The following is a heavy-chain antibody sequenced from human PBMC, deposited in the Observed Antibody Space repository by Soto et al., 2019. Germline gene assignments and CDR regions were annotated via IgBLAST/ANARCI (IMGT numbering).Heavy chain of an antibody. CDR1: GGTFSSYA. CDR3: VVTVTTHYGMDV. D-gene: IGHD4-17*01. CDR2: IIPIFGTA. V-gene: IGHV1-69*01. J-gene: IGHJ6*02. Sequence: QVQLVQSGAEVKKPGSSVKVSCKASGGTFSSYAISWVRQAPGQGLEWMGGIIPIFGTANYAQKFQGRVTITAAESTSTAYVELSSLRSEDTAVYYCVVTVTTHYGMDVWGQGTTVTVSS.